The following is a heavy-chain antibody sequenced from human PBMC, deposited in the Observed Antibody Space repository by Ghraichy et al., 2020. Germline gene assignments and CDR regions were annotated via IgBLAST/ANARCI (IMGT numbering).Heavy chain of an antibody. J-gene: IGHJ4*02. V-gene: IGHV4-39*01. CDR1: GGSISSSSYY. CDR2: IYYSGST. D-gene: IGHD3-10*01. CDR3: ARRHPPPYGSGSYYFDY. Sequence: SETLSLTCTVSGGSISSSSYYWGWIRQPPGKGLEWIGSIYYSGSTFHNPSLKSRVTISVDTSKNQFSLKLSSVTAADTAVYYCARRHPPPYGSGSYYFDYWGQGTLVTVSS.